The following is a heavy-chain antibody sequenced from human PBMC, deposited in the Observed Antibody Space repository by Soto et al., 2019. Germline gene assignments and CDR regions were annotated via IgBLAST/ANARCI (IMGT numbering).Heavy chain of an antibody. Sequence: SLRLSCAASGFTFSSYAMSWVRQAPGKGLEWVSAISGSGGSTYYADSVKGRFTISRDNSKNTLYLQMNSLRAEDTAVYYCARGTIAVAGTRDVWGQGTTVTVSS. CDR1: GFTFSSYA. D-gene: IGHD6-19*01. CDR2: ISGSGGST. CDR3: ARGTIAVAGTRDV. V-gene: IGHV3-23*01. J-gene: IGHJ6*02.